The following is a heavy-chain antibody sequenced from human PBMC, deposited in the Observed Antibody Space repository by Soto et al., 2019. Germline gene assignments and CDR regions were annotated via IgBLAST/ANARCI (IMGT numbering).Heavy chain of an antibody. CDR3: ARDNITLTEHDFFYGPDV. CDR2: IPQDGIDG. D-gene: IGHD1-1*01. CDR1: GFTFSMYP. Sequence: HPGGSLRLSCEVSGFTFSMYPMSWVRQSPGKGLEWVAKIPQDGIDGHYADSVKGRLIISRDNGKNSLHLQLNNLRAEDTAVYYCARDNITLTEHDFFYGPDVWGRGATVTVSS. J-gene: IGHJ6*02. V-gene: IGHV3-7*03.